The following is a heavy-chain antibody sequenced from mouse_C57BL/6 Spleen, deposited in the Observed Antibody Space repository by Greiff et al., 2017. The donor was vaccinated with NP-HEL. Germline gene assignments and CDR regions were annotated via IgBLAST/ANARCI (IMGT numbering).Heavy chain of an antibody. CDR1: GYSFTGYY. D-gene: IGHD2-2*01. Sequence: VQLQQSGPELVKPGASVKISCKASGYSFTGYYMNWVKQSPEKSLEWIGEINPSTGGTTYNQKFKAKATLTVDKSSSTAYMQLKSLTSEDSAVYYCAQGGYDHWYFDVWGTGTTVTVSS. CDR3: AQGGYDHWYFDV. J-gene: IGHJ1*03. CDR2: INPSTGGT. V-gene: IGHV1-42*01.